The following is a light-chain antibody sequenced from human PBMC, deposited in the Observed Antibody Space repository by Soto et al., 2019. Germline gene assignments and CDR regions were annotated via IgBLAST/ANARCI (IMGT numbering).Light chain of an antibody. V-gene: IGLV2-14*01. CDR2: DVS. CDR3: NSYSSSSTPVL. CDR1: SGDIGGYNY. J-gene: IGLJ2*01. Sequence: QSALTQPASVSGSPGQSITISCTGTSGDIGGYNYVSWYQQHPGKAPKLMIYDVSNRPSGVSNRFSASKSGNTASLTISGLQAEDEADYYCNSYSSSSTPVLFGGGTKLTVL.